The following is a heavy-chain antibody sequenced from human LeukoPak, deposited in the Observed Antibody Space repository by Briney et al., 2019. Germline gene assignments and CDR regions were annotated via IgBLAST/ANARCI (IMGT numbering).Heavy chain of an antibody. Sequence: GGSLRLSCAASGFTFSSYAMSWVRQAPGKGLEWVSAISASGGSTYYADSVKGRFTLSRDNSKNTLYLQMNSLRAEDTAVYYCAGDRNSDWYSPLDYWGQGSQVTVSP. CDR1: GFTFSSYA. V-gene: IGHV3-23*01. D-gene: IGHD6-19*01. CDR3: AGDRNSDWYSPLDY. J-gene: IGHJ4*02. CDR2: ISASGGST.